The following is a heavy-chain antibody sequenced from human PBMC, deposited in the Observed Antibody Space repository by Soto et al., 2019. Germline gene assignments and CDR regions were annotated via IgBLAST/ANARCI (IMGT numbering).Heavy chain of an antibody. Sequence: GRSLRLSCAASGFTFSNYAVSWVRQSPGRGLEWVASISDRGGSTKYADSVNGRFTISRDNSRNTLFLQMDTLRAEDTAVYYCARLPYSYVSLYFFDFWGQGTLVTVSS. CDR2: ISDRGGST. D-gene: IGHD5-18*01. J-gene: IGHJ4*02. CDR1: GFTFSNYA. V-gene: IGHV3-23*01. CDR3: ARLPYSYVSLYFFDF.